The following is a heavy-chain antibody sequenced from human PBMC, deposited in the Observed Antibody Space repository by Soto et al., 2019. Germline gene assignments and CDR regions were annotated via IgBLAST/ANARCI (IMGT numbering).Heavy chain of an antibody. CDR2: IYYSGST. V-gene: IGHV4-59*12. J-gene: IGHJ4*02. CDR1: GGSISSYY. D-gene: IGHD4-17*01. CDR3: ARDYGGNSVFFY. Sequence: SETLSLTCTVSGGSISSYYWSWIRQPPGKGLEWIGYIYYSGSTYYNPSLKSRVTISVDTSKNQFSLKLSSVTAADTAVYYCARDYGGNSVFFYWGQGTLVTVSS.